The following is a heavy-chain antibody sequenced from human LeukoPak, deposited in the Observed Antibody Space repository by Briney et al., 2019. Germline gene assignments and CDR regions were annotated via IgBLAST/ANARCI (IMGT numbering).Heavy chain of an antibody. Sequence: ASVKVSCKASGYTFTTYGISWVRQAPGQGLEWMGWISGHNGNTKNAQKVQGRVTMTTDTSTSTAYMELRSLRSDDTAVYYCARGLDQTFIAADDYYYMDVWGKGTTVTVSS. V-gene: IGHV1-18*01. CDR2: ISGHNGNT. J-gene: IGHJ6*03. CDR1: GYTFTTYG. D-gene: IGHD5-12*01. CDR3: ARGLDQTFIAADDYYYMDV.